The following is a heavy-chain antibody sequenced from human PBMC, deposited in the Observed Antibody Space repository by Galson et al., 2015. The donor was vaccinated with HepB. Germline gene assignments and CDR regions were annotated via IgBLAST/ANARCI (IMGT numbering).Heavy chain of an antibody. Sequence: SVKVSCKASGGTFSSYAISWVRQAPGQGLEWMGGIIPIFGTANYAQKFQGRVTITADESTSTAYMELSSLRSEDTAVYYCARDKYSYGRPPFDYWGQGTLVTVSS. CDR2: IIPIFGTA. CDR3: ARDKYSYGRPPFDY. CDR1: GGTFSSYA. D-gene: IGHD5-18*01. V-gene: IGHV1-69*13. J-gene: IGHJ4*02.